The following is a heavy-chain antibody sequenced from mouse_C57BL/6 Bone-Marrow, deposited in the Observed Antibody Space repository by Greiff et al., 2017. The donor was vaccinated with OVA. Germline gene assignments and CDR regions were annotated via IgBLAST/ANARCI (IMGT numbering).Heavy chain of an antibody. CDR1: GYTFTSYG. CDR2: IYPRSGNT. CDR3: AREVVATRYFDY. V-gene: IGHV1-81*01. D-gene: IGHD1-1*01. J-gene: IGHJ2*01. Sequence: VQLVESGAELARPGASVKLSCKASGYTFTSYGISWVKQSTGQGLEWIGEIYPRSGNTYYNEKFKGKATLTADKSSSTAYMELRSLTSEDSAVYFCAREVVATRYFDYWGQGTTLTVSS.